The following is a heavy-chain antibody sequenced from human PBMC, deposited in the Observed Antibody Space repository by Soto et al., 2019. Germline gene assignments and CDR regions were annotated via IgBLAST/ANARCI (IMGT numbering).Heavy chain of an antibody. V-gene: IGHV4-34*01. Sequence: QVQLQQWGAGLLKPSETLSLTCAVYGGSFSGYYWSWIRQPPGKGLEWIGEINHSGSTNYNPSLKSRVTISVDTSKNQFSLKLSSVTAADTAVYYCAREEDDYSNYGDYWGQGTLVTVSS. CDR3: AREEDDYSNYGDY. CDR1: GGSFSGYY. J-gene: IGHJ4*02. CDR2: INHSGST. D-gene: IGHD4-4*01.